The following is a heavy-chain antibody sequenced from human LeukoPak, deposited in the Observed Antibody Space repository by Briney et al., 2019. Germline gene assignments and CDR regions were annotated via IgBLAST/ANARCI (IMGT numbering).Heavy chain of an antibody. D-gene: IGHD3-22*01. J-gene: IGHJ4*02. CDR1: GCSISSYY. Sequence: SETLSLTCTVSGCSISSYYWSWLRQPAGKGLEWIGRIYTSGSTNYNPSLKSRVIISVDKSKNQFSLKLSSVTAADTAVYYCARNCSYYYDSSGYSGDYCGQGTLVTVSS. V-gene: IGHV4-4*07. CDR2: IYTSGST. CDR3: ARNCSYYYDSSGYSGDY.